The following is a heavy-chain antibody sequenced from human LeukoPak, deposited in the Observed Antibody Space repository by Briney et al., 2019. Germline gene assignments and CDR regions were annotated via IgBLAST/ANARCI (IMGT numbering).Heavy chain of an antibody. CDR2: ITLGSAT. J-gene: IGHJ4*02. Sequence: GGSLRLSCAASGFIFSNFEMNWVRQAPGKGLEWISYITLGSATYYAESVKGRFTISRDNAKNSLYLQMNSLRDEDTAVYYCARDLSYSFDYWGQGALVTVSS. CDR1: GFIFSNFE. V-gene: IGHV3-48*03. D-gene: IGHD1-26*01. CDR3: ARDLSYSFDY.